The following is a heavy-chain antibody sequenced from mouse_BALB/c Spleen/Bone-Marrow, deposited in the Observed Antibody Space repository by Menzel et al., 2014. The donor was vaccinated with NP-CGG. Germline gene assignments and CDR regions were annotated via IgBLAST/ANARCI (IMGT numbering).Heavy chain of an antibody. V-gene: IGHV1-80*01. CDR2: IYPGDGGT. CDR3: ARGGISVEY. J-gene: IGHJ2*01. CDR1: GYAFSVYW. Sequence: QVQLQQSGAELVRPGSSVKISCKASGYAFSVYWMNWVKQRPGQGLEWIGQIYPGDGGTNYNGKFKGRATLTSDKSSNTAYMQLSSLTSEDSAVYFCARGGISVEYWGQGTPLTVSS.